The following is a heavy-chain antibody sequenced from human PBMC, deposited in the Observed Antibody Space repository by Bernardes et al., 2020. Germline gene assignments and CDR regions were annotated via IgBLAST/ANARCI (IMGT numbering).Heavy chain of an antibody. CDR3: AKDLRGYSSAWYLAE. V-gene: IGHV3-23*01. D-gene: IGHD6-19*01. Sequence: GGSLRLSCAASGFTFTSYAMTWVRQAPGKGLEWVSGISGGRGTTSYADSVKGRFTISRDNSKNTLYLQMNSLRAEDTAVYFCAKDLRGYSSAWYLAEWGQGTLVTVSS. CDR2: ISGGRGTT. J-gene: IGHJ4*02. CDR1: GFTFTSYA.